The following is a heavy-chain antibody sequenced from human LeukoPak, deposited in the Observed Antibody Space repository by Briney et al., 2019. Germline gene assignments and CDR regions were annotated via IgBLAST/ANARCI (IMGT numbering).Heavy chain of an antibody. J-gene: IGHJ4*02. CDR1: GFPFSSYW. CDR3: AGYSSSWYSDY. Sequence: GGSLRLFCSASGFPFSSYWMRLVRQAPGKGLGVVANIKQDGSEKYYVDSVKGRFTISRDNAKNSLYLQMNSLRAEDTAVYYCAGYSSSWYSDYWGQGTLVTVSS. CDR2: IKQDGSEK. D-gene: IGHD6-13*01. V-gene: IGHV3-7*01.